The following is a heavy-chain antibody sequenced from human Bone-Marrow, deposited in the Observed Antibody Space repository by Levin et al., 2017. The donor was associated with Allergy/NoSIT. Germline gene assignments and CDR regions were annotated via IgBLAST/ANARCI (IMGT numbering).Heavy chain of an antibody. CDR2: IGGSGDIA. J-gene: IGHJ4*02. D-gene: IGHD6-19*01. CDR3: VKGSSGWFQEEDS. CDR1: GFTFHTSA. Sequence: GESLKISCRASGFTFHTSAMTWVRQAPGKGLAWVSAIGGSGDIASYADSVKGRFTVSRDNSKNILFLQMDNLRVEDTAVFYCVKGSSGWFQEEDSWGQGTLLTVSS. V-gene: IGHV3-23*01.